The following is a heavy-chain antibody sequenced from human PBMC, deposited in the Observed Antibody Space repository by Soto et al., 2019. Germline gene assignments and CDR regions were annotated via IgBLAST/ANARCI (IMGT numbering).Heavy chain of an antibody. V-gene: IGHV3-30*18. CDR1: GFTFSSYG. Sequence: GSLRLSCAASGFTFSSYGMHWVRQAPGKGLEWVAVISYDGSNKYYADSVKGRFTISRDNSKNTLYLQMNSLRAEDTAVYYCAKAKLGELVADYWGQGTLVTVSS. D-gene: IGHD5-12*01. CDR2: ISYDGSNK. CDR3: AKAKLGELVADY. J-gene: IGHJ4*02.